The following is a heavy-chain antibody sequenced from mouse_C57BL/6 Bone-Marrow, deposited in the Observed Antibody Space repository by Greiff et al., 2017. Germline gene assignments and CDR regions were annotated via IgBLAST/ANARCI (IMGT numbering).Heavy chain of an antibody. D-gene: IGHD2-3*01. CDR3: ARIGGYYVYYAMDY. V-gene: IGHV1-66*01. CDR1: GYSFTSYY. CDR2: IYPGSGNT. Sequence: QVQLQQSGPELVKPGASVKISCKASGYSFTSYYIHWVKQRPGQGLEWIGWIYPGSGNTKYNEKFKGKATLTADTSSRTAYMQLSSLTSEDSAVYYCARIGGYYVYYAMDYWGQGTSVTVSS. J-gene: IGHJ4*01.